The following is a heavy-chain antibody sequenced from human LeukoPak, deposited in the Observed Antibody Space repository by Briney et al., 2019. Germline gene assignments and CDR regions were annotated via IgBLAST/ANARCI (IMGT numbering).Heavy chain of an antibody. CDR3: ARDTTYYDFWSGYFLGY. Sequence: GGSLRLSCAASGFTFSSYAMHWVRQAPGKGLEWVAVISYHGSNKYYADSVKGRFTISRDNSKNTLYLQMNSLRAEDTAVYYCARDTTYYDFWSGYFLGYWGQGTLVTVSS. CDR2: ISYHGSNK. J-gene: IGHJ4*02. D-gene: IGHD3-3*01. CDR1: GFTFSSYA. V-gene: IGHV3-30-3*01.